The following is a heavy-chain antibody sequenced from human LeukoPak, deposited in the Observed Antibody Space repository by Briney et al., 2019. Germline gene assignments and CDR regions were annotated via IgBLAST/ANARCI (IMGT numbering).Heavy chain of an antibody. Sequence: GGSLRPSCAASGFTVSSNYMSWVRQAPGKGLEWVSVIYSGGSTYYADSVKGRFTISRDNSKNTLYLQMNSQRAEDTAVYYCARGMAAGHYHDAFDIWGQGTMVTVSS. CDR3: ARGMAAGHYHDAFDI. V-gene: IGHV3-66*01. J-gene: IGHJ3*02. D-gene: IGHD6-13*01. CDR2: IYSGGST. CDR1: GFTVSSNY.